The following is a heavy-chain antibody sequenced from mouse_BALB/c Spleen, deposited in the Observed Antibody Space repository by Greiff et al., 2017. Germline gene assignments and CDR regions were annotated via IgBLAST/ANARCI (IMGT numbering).Heavy chain of an antibody. CDR1: GFTFSSYT. Sequence: EVQLVESGGGLVKPGGSLKLSCAASGFTFSSYTMSWVRQTPEKRLEWVATISSGGSYTYYPDSVKGRFTISRDNAKNTLYLQMSSLKSEDTAMYYCTRGIDASYFDYWGQGTTLTVSS. V-gene: IGHV5-6-4*01. J-gene: IGHJ2*01. CDR3: TRGIDASYFDY. D-gene: IGHD6-1*01. CDR2: ISSGGSYT.